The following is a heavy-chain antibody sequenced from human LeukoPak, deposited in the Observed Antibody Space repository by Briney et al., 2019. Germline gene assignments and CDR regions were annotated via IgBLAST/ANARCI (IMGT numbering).Heavy chain of an antibody. CDR1: GFTFSSYA. CDR2: ISGSGGST. Sequence: GGSLRLSCAATGFTFSSYAMSWVRQAPGKGLEWVSAISGSGGSTYYADSVKGRFTISRDNSKNTLYLQMNSLRAEDTAVYYCAKDPVVVDATHDYWGQGTLVTVSS. D-gene: IGHD2-15*01. CDR3: AKDPVVVDATHDY. V-gene: IGHV3-23*01. J-gene: IGHJ4*02.